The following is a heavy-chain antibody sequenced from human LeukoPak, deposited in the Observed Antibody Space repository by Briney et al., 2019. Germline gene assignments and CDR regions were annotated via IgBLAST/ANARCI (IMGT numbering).Heavy chain of an antibody. CDR1: GFTFSSYS. J-gene: IGHJ4*02. CDR2: ISSSGSTI. V-gene: IGHV3-48*04. D-gene: IGHD1-26*01. Sequence: GGSLRLSCAASGFTFSSYSMNWVRQAPGKGLEWVSYISSSGSTIYYADSVKGRFTISRDNAKNSLYLQMNSLKTEDTAVYYCTTRLSGSYYFFDYWGQGTLVTVSS. CDR3: TTRLSGSYYFFDY.